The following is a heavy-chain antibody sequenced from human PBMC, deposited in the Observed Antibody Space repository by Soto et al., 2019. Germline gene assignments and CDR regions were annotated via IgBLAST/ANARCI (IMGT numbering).Heavy chain of an antibody. CDR3: AKVKEVTYYYYYYYMGV. D-gene: IGHD4-4*01. J-gene: IGHJ6*03. CDR1: GFTFSSYA. CDR2: ISGSGGST. V-gene: IGHV3-23*01. Sequence: EVQLLESGGGLVQPGGSLRLSCAASGFTFSSYAMSWVRQAPGKGLEWVSAISGSGGSTYYADSVKGRFTISRDNSKNTLYLQMNSLRAEDTAVYYCAKVKEVTYYYYYYYMGVWGKGTTVTVSS.